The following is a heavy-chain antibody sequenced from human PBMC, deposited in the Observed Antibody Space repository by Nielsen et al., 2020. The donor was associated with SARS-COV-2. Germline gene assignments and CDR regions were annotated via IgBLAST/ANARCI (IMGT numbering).Heavy chain of an antibody. V-gene: IGHV5-51*04. CDR2: IHPRESET. CDR3: ARIAGYCNGGRCYRLWEFDY. D-gene: IGHD2-15*01. Sequence: SLTLSCKTSGYTFSTYWIGWVRQTPGNGLEWMATIHPRESETRYSPSCQGQPTISADKPTSTAYMEWSSLRASDTAIYYCARIAGYCNGGRCYRLWEFDYWGQGTQVTVSS. CDR1: GYTFSTYW. J-gene: IGHJ4*02.